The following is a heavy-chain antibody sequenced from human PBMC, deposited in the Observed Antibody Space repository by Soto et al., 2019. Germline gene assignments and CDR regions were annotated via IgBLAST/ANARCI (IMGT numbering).Heavy chain of an antibody. D-gene: IGHD1-26*01. J-gene: IGHJ4*02. CDR1: GFTLSSYA. CDR2: ISGSGGST. Sequence: GGSLRLSCAASGFTLSSYAMSWVRQAPGKGLEWVSAISGSGGSTYYADSVKGRFTISRDNSKNTLYLQMNSLRAEDTAVYYCSKDYLSIELSKTTEFAYWGQGTLVTVSS. CDR3: SKDYLSIELSKTTEFAY. V-gene: IGHV3-23*01.